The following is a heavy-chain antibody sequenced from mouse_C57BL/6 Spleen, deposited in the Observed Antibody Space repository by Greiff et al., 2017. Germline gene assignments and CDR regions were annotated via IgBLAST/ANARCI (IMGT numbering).Heavy chain of an antibody. Sequence: EVKLQESGPGLVKPSQSLSLTCSVTGYSITSGYYWNWIRQFPGNKLEWMGYISYDGSNNYNPSLKNRISITRDTSKNQFFLKLNSVTTEDTATYYCARDQTAQSFAYWGQGTLVTVSA. CDR2: ISYDGSN. V-gene: IGHV3-6*01. CDR3: ARDQTAQSFAY. D-gene: IGHD3-2*02. CDR1: GYSITSGYY. J-gene: IGHJ3*01.